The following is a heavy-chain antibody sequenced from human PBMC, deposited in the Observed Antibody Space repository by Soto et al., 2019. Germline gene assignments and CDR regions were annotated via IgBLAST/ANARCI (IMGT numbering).Heavy chain of an antibody. CDR1: GFTFSSYW. J-gene: IGHJ4*02. D-gene: IGHD1-20*01. CDR3: ASPTITDRQFDY. Sequence: EVQLVESGGGLVQPGGSLRLSCAASGFTFSSYWMSWVRQAPGKGLEWVANIKQDGSEKYYVDSVKGRFTISRDNAKNSLYLQMNSLRAADTAVYSCASPTITDRQFDYWGQGTLVTVSS. V-gene: IGHV3-7*01. CDR2: IKQDGSEK.